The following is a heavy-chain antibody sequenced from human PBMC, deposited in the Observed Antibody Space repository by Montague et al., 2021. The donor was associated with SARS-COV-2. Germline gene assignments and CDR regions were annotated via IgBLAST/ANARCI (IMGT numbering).Heavy chain of an antibody. J-gene: IGHJ4*02. Sequence: SETLSLTCAVYGGSFSVYYWSWIRQPPGKGLEWIGEINHSGSTNYNPSLKSQVTISSDTSKNQFSLKLNSVTAADTAVYFCVVVVPAMRPRSDYWGQGTLVTVSS. CDR3: VVVVPAMRPRSDY. CDR1: GGSFSVYY. CDR2: INHSGST. V-gene: IGHV4-34*01. D-gene: IGHD2-21*02.